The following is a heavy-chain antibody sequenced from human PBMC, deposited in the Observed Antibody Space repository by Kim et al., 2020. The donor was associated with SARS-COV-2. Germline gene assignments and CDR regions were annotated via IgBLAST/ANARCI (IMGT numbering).Heavy chain of an antibody. Sequence: GGSLRLSCAASGFTFSAYAMLWVRQAPGKGPEWVAVISSDGSYKFYADSVKGRFTISRDSSKNTLYLQMNSLRAEDTAVYYCARPGVVGPTYWFDPWGLGTLVTVSS. CDR3: ARPGVVGPTYWFDP. V-gene: IGHV3-30*14. CDR2: ISSDGSYK. J-gene: IGHJ5*02. D-gene: IGHD1-26*01. CDR1: GFTFSAYA.